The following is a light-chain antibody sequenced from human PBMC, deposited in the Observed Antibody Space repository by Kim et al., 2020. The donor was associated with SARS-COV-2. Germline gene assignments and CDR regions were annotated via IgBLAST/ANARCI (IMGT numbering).Light chain of an antibody. J-gene: IGKJ4*01. Sequence: PGQRATLSCRASQSIGSSYLAWYQQKPGQAPRLLIYDASNRATDIPDRFSGSGSGTDFALTISRLEPEDYAVYFCQQYGGSPLTFGGGTKVEIK. CDR3: QQYGGSPLT. CDR2: DAS. CDR1: QSIGSSY. V-gene: IGKV3-20*01.